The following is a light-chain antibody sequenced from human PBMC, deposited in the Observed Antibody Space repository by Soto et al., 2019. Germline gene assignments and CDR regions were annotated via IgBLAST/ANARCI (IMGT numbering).Light chain of an antibody. CDR1: SSDVGAYNY. V-gene: IGLV2-8*01. CDR3: SSVAANDNVV. Sequence: QSALTQPPSASGSPGQSVTISCTGTSSDVGAYNYVCWYQQHPGKAPKLMIYEVNKRPSGVPDRFSGSKSGNTASLTVSGLQAGDEADYYCSSVAANDNVVFGGGTKVTVL. J-gene: IGLJ3*02. CDR2: EVN.